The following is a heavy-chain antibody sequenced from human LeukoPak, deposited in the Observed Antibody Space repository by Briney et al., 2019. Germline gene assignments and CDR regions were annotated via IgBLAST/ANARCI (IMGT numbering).Heavy chain of an antibody. CDR3: AKDEGGTALLLFDY. CDR1: GVTLSNYA. D-gene: IGHD5-18*01. Sequence: GGSLRLSCVASGVTLSNYAMSWVRQAPGKGLEWVSGITFNSDVIVYADSVKGRFTISRDNAKNSLYLQMNSLRAEDTAFYYCAKDEGGTALLLFDYWGQGTLVTVSS. CDR2: ITFNSDVI. J-gene: IGHJ4*02. V-gene: IGHV3-9*01.